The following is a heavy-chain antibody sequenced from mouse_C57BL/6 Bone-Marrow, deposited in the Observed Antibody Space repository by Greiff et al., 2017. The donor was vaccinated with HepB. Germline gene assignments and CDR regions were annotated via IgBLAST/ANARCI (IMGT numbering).Heavy chain of an antibody. D-gene: IGHD1-1*01. J-gene: IGHJ3*01. Sequence: DVKLVESGGGLVKPGGSLKLSCAASGFTFSSYAMSWVRQTPEKRLEWVATISDGGSYTYYPDNVKGRFTISRDNAKNNLYLQMSHLKSEDTAMYYCARDRYYGSSPWFAYWGQGTLVTVSA. V-gene: IGHV5-4*01. CDR3: ARDRYYGSSPWFAY. CDR1: GFTFSSYA. CDR2: ISDGGSYT.